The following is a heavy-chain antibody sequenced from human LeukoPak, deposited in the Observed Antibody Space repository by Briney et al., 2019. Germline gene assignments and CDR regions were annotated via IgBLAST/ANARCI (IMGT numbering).Heavy chain of an antibody. CDR3: ARGGAATIGEFDY. CDR2: IYPGDSDT. CDR1: GYTFTTYW. J-gene: IGHJ4*02. V-gene: IGHV5-51*01. Sequence: GESLKISCQASGYTFTTYWIGWVRQKPGKGLEWMGIIYPGDSDTRYSPSFQGQVTISADKSISTAYLQWSSLKASDTAMYYCARGGAATIGEFDYWGQGTLVTVSS. D-gene: IGHD5-12*01.